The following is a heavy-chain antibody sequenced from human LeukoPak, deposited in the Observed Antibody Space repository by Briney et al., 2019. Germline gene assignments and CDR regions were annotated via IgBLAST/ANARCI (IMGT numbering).Heavy chain of an antibody. CDR3: TTRKESSNWYAGFDY. CDR1: GFTFSNAW. V-gene: IGHV3-15*01. Sequence: GGSLRLSCAASGFTFSNAWMSWVRQAPGKGLEWVGRIKSKTDGGTTDYAAPVKGRFTISRDDSKNTLFLQMNSLKTEDTAVYYCTTRKESSNWYAGFDYWGQGTLVTVSS. CDR2: IKSKTDGGTT. D-gene: IGHD6-13*01. J-gene: IGHJ4*02.